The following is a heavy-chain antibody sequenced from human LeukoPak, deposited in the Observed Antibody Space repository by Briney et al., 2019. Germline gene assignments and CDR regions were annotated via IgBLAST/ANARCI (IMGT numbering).Heavy chain of an antibody. CDR2: IKPDSDHT. CDR1: GYIFTGQY. Sequence: ASVKVSCKASGYIFTGQYLHWVRQAPGQGLEWMGWIKPDSDHTNYAQKFQGRVTMTRDTSISTAYMELSRLRSDDTAVYYCAIRTSFDYWGQGTLVTVSS. D-gene: IGHD1-1*01. J-gene: IGHJ4*02. CDR3: AIRTSFDY. V-gene: IGHV1-2*02.